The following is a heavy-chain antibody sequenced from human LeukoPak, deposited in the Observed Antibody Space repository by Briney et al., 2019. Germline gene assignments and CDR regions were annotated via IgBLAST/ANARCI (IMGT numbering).Heavy chain of an antibody. Sequence: PSQTLSLTCAVSGGSISSGGYSWSWIRQPPGKGLECIGYIYHSGSTYYNPSLKSRVTISVDRSKNQFSLKLSSVTAADTAVYYCARVDRYYFDYWGQGTLVTVSS. CDR1: GGSISSGGYS. V-gene: IGHV4-30-2*01. D-gene: IGHD3/OR15-3a*01. CDR2: IYHSGST. CDR3: ARVDRYYFDY. J-gene: IGHJ4*02.